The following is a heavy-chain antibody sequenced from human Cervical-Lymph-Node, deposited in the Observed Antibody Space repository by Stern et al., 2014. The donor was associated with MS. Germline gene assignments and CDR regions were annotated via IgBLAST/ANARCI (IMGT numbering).Heavy chain of an antibody. CDR2: ISDDGSNK. CDR1: RFTFDNYG. J-gene: IGHJ5*02. D-gene: IGHD1-7*01. CDR3: AKHRGEDWNYAFWFDP. Sequence: VQLVESGGGVVQPGTSLRLSCAASRFTFDNYGMHWVRQAPGKGLEWVALISDDGSNKHYAESVKGRFTISRDNSNNTLFMQMNSLRAEDTAVYYCAKHRGEDWNYAFWFDPWGQGTLVTVSS. V-gene: IGHV3-30*18.